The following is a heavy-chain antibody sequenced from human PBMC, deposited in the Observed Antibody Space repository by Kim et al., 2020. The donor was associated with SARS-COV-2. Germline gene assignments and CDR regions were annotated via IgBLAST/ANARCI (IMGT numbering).Heavy chain of an antibody. V-gene: IGHV1-8*01. J-gene: IGHJ5*02. CDR3: ARAHYPGDNYYDSSGYYNWFDP. CDR1: GYTFTSYD. Sequence: ASVKVSCKASGYTFTSYDINWVRQATGQGLEWMGWMNPNSGNTGYAQKFQGRVTMTRNTSISTAYMELSSLRSEDTAVYYCARAHYPGDNYYDSSGYYNWFDPWGQGTLVTVSS. D-gene: IGHD3-22*01. CDR2: MNPNSGNT.